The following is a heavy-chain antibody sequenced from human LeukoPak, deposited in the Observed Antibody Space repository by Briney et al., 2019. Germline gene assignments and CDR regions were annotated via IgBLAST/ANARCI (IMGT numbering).Heavy chain of an antibody. V-gene: IGHV3-23*01. Sequence: GGSLRLSCAASGFTFSTYTMNWVRQAPGKGLEWVSAINRGGGGTYYADFVKGRFTISRDNSENKLYLQMNSLRAEDTATYYCAKATGRYRKVSSFDSWGQGTQVTVSS. D-gene: IGHD2-2*01. CDR2: INRGGGGT. J-gene: IGHJ4*02. CDR3: AKATGRYRKVSSFDS. CDR1: GFTFSTYT.